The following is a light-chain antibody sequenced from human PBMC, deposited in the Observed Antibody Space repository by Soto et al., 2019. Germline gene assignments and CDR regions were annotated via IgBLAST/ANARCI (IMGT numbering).Light chain of an antibody. CDR2: DAS. CDR3: QQRRNWPLT. CDR1: QSVGNS. Sequence: EIVLTQSPDTLSLSPGEGATLSCRASQSVGNSFAWYQQKAGQPPRLLIYDASKRAPGVAARFSGSGSGTDFTLAISSLEPEDFAVYSCQQRRNWPLTFGGGTNIEIK. V-gene: IGKV3-11*01. J-gene: IGKJ4*01.